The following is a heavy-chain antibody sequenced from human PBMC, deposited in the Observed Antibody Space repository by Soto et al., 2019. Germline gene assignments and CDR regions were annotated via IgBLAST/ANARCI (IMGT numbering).Heavy chain of an antibody. CDR2: ISYDGINK. CDR1: GFTFRSDE. V-gene: IGHV3-30-3*01. D-gene: IGHD6-19*01. J-gene: IGHJ6*02. CDR3: ARDDSIAVACTRYYCGMDV. Sequence: QVQLLESGGGVVQPWRSLRLSCAASGFTFRSDEMHWVRQAPGKGMERVAGISYDGINKYYADSVKGRFTISRDNSKNTLYLKMNSLRAEFTAVYYCARDDSIAVACTRYYCGMDVWGQGTTVTVTS.